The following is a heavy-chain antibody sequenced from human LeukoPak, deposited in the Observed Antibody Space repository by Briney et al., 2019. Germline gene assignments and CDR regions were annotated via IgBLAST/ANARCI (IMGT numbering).Heavy chain of an antibody. J-gene: IGHJ4*02. CDR2: IYNSGST. CDR1: GYSISSGYY. CDR3: ARVRSGVGDFFDY. V-gene: IGHV4-61*01. D-gene: IGHD1-26*01. Sequence: SETLSLTCTVSGYSISSGYYWSWIRQSPGKGLEWIGYIYNSGSTNYNPSLKSRVTISVDTSKNQFSLRLSSVTAADTAVYYCARVRSGVGDFFDYWGQGTLVTVSS.